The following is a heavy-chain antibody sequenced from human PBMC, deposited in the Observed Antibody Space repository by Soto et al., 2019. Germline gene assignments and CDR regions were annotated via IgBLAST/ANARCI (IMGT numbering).Heavy chain of an antibody. CDR2: ISGSGDST. CDR1: GFTFSSYA. CDR3: ASGSCGSTSCRRDY. Sequence: GGSLRLSCAVSGFTFSSYAMNWVRQVPGKGLTWVSGISGSGDSTYYADYLKGRFTISRDNSQNTVYLQMNSLRVEDTAVYYCASGSCGSTSCRRDYWGQGTLVTVSS. J-gene: IGHJ4*02. D-gene: IGHD2-2*03. V-gene: IGHV3-23*01.